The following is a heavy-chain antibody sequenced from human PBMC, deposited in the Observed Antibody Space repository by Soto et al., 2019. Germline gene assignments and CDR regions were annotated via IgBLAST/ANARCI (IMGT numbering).Heavy chain of an antibody. V-gene: IGHV3-48*01. CDR2: ISSGSSTI. J-gene: IGHJ6*03. Sequence: GGSLRVSCAAAGISFSSYAMNWVRQAPGKGLEWVSYISSGSSTIYYAESVKGRFTISRDNAKKSLFLQMNSLRAEDTAVYYCAVDYYYMDVWGKGTTVTVSS. CDR3: AVDYYYMDV. CDR1: GISFSSYA.